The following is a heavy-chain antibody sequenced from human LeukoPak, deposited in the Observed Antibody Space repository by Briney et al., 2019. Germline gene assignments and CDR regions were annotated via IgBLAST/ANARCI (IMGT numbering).Heavy chain of an antibody. J-gene: IGHJ4*02. CDR1: GFTFSSYS. CDR2: ISSSSSTI. D-gene: IGHD5-24*01. V-gene: IGHV3-48*01. CDR3: ARVKRDGYNPTWVDY. Sequence: GGSLRLSCAASGFTFSSYSMNWVRQAPGKGLEWVSYISSSSSTIYYADPVKGRFTISRDNAKNSLYLQMNSLRAEDTAVYFCARVKRDGYNPTWVDYWGQGTLVTVSS.